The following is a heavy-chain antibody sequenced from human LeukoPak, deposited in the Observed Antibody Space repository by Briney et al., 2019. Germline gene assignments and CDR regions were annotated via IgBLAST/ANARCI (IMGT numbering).Heavy chain of an antibody. Sequence: SETLSLTCTVPGGSISSSSAYWGWIRQPPGKGLEWIGSIYYSKNTYYNPSLKSRVTISADTSKNQFSLTLGSVSATDTAVYYCVSPRGFSYGYFDYWGQGTLVTVSS. D-gene: IGHD5-18*01. CDR2: IYYSKNT. CDR3: VSPRGFSYGYFDY. CDR1: GGSISSSSAY. V-gene: IGHV4-39*01. J-gene: IGHJ4*02.